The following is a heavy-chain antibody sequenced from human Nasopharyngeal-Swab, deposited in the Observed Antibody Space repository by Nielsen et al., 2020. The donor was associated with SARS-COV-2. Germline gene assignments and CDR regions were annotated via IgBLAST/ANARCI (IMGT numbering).Heavy chain of an antibody. V-gene: IGHV3-30*18. CDR1: GFTFSSYG. J-gene: IGHJ6*02. CDR3: AKEPVTTVTTYNVLDYYGMDV. D-gene: IGHD4-17*01. CDR2: ISYDGSNK. Sequence: GSLRLSCAASGFTFSSYGMHWVRQAPGKGLEWVAVISYDGSNKYYADSVKGRFTISRDNSKNTLYLQMNSLRAEDTAVYYCAKEPVTTVTTYNVLDYYGMDVWGQGTTVTVSS.